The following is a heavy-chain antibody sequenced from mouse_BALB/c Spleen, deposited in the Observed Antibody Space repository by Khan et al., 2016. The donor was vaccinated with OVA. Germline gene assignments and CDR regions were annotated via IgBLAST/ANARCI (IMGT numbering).Heavy chain of an antibody. CDR1: GFSLTRYG. D-gene: IGHD1-1*01. CDR2: IWSDGRT. V-gene: IGHV2-6-1*01. Sequence: QVQLKESGPGLVAPSQSLSITCTISGFSLTRYGVHWVRQPPGKGLEWLVMIWSDGRTTYNSALKSRLSISKDNSKSQVFLKMNSLQTDDTAIYYWARGIDYYGSLLLDYWGQGTTLTVSS. J-gene: IGHJ2*01. CDR3: ARGIDYYGSLLLDY.